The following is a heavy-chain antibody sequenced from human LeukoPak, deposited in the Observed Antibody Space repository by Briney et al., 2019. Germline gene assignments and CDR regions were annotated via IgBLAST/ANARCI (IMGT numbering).Heavy chain of an antibody. Sequence: GGSLRLSCAASGFTVSSHYMNWVRQAPGKGLQWVSVLYSDGTTYYADSVNGRFTISRDNSRSTLYLQMNSLRAEDTAVYFCARVAYYRVTADQITDAFDVWGRGTAVTVSS. J-gene: IGHJ3*01. CDR2: LYSDGTT. CDR1: GFTVSSHY. V-gene: IGHV3-66*01. CDR3: ARVAYYRVTADQITDAFDV. D-gene: IGHD2-21*02.